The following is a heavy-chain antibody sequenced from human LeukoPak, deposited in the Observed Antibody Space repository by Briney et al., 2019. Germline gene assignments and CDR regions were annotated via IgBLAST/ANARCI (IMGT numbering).Heavy chain of an antibody. CDR1: GFTFNSYA. CDR3: APRGGSASLHFDY. J-gene: IGHJ4*02. CDR2: ISGSGGGT. Sequence: GGSLRLSCAASGFTFNSYAMNWVRQAPGKGLEWVSTISGSGGGTYYADSVKGRFTISRDNSKNTLYLQMNSLRAEDTAVYYCAPRGGSASLHFDYWGQGTLVTVSS. D-gene: IGHD3-16*01. V-gene: IGHV3-23*01.